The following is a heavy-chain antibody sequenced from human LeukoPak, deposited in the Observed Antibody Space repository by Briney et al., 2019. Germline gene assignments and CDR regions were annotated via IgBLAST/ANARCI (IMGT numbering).Heavy chain of an antibody. CDR1: GGSISSISYY. Sequence: SETLSLTCTVSGGSISSISYYWGWIRQPPGKGLEWIGHIYYSGSTFYNPSLKSRVTISVDTSKNQFSLKLRSVTAADTAMFYCAGGYSYGYIGGYYFDYWGQGTLVTVSS. CDR2: IYYSGST. D-gene: IGHD5-18*01. V-gene: IGHV4-39*07. CDR3: AGGYSYGYIGGYYFDY. J-gene: IGHJ4*02.